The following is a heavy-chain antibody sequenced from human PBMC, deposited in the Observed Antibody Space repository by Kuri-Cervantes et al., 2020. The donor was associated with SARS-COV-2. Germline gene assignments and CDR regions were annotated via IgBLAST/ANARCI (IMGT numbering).Heavy chain of an antibody. J-gene: IGHJ5*02. CDR1: GFTFDDYG. CDR2: INSDGSST. D-gene: IGHD2-2*01. CDR3: ARDPIRGYCSSTSCLPRGVWFDP. Sequence: GGSLRLSCAASGFTFDDYGMSWVRQAPGKGLVWVSRINSDGSSTSYADSVKGRFTISRDNAKNTLYLQMNSLRAEDTAVYYCARDPIRGYCSSTSCLPRGVWFDPWGQGTLVTVSS. V-gene: IGHV3-74*01.